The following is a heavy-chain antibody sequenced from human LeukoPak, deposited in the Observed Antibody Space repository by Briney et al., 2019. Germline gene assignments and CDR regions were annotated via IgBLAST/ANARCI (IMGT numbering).Heavy chain of an antibody. CDR1: GGSISSYY. D-gene: IGHD3-22*01. CDR3: ARDRFLTGYYYDSSGGFDY. CDR2: IYYSGST. Sequence: SETLSLTCTVSGGSISSYYWSWIRQPPGKGLEWIGSIYYSGSTYYNPSLKSRVTISVDTSKNQFSLKLSSVTAADTAVYYCARDRFLTGYYYDSSGGFDYWGQGTLVTVSS. V-gene: IGHV4-59*12. J-gene: IGHJ4*02.